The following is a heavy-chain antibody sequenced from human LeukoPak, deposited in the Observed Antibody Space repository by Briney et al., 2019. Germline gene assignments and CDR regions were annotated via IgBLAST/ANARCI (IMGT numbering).Heavy chain of an antibody. CDR3: ARTYYYASGSYYPSYYYMDV. J-gene: IGHJ6*03. CDR2: IYYSGST. CDR1: GGSISSYY. D-gene: IGHD3-10*01. V-gene: IGHV4-59*01. Sequence: SETLSLTCTVSGGSISSYYWSWIRQPPGKGLEWIGYIYYSGSTNYNPSLKSRVTISVDTSKNQFSLKLSSVTAADTAVYYCARTYYYASGSYYPSYYYMDVWGKGTTVTISS.